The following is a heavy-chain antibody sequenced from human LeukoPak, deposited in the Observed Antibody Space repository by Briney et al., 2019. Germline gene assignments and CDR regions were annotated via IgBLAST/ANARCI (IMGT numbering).Heavy chain of an antibody. V-gene: IGHV3-66*01. J-gene: IGHJ2*01. Sequence: GGSLRLSCAASGFTVSSNYMSWVRQAPGKGLEWVSVIYSGGSTYYADSVKGRFTISRDNSKNTLYLQMNSLRAEDTAVYYCARAPMVGATLNWYFDLWGRGTLVTVSS. D-gene: IGHD1-26*01. CDR1: GFTVSSNY. CDR2: IYSGGST. CDR3: ARAPMVGATLNWYFDL.